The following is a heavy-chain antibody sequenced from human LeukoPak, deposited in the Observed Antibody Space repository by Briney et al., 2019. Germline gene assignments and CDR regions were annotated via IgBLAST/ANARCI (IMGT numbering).Heavy chain of an antibody. CDR1: GFTFDSYE. V-gene: IGHV3-48*03. J-gene: IGHJ4*02. D-gene: IGHD1-1*01. CDR3: VRGGSNGLFDY. CDR2: ISRSGDTK. Sequence: GGSLRLSCTASGFTFDSYEMNWVRQAPGKGLEWVSYISRSGDTKKYGDSVKGRFSISRDNAKNSLYLQVNSLRAEDTAVYYCVRGGSNGLFDYWGQGTLVTVSS.